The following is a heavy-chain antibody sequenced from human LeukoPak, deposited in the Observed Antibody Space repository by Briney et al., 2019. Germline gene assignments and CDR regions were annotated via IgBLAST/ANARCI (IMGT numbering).Heavy chain of an antibody. Sequence: SETLSLTCTVSGGSISSYFWSWIRQPPGKGLEXXXXIYYSGSTNYNPSLKSRVTISVDTSKNQFSLKLSSVTAADTAVYYCAKHGGYSYGYGFDYWGQGTLVTVSS. D-gene: IGHD5-18*01. V-gene: IGHV4-59*01. CDR3: AKHGGYSYGYGFDY. CDR1: GGSISSYF. J-gene: IGHJ4*02. CDR2: IYYSGST.